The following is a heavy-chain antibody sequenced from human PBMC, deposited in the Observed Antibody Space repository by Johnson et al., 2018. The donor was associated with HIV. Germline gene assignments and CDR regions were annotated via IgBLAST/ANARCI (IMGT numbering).Heavy chain of an antibody. J-gene: IGHJ3*02. CDR2: IWYDGSNK. V-gene: IGHV3-33*08. D-gene: IGHD1-26*01. CDR1: GFTFDDYG. CDR3: ARDRPPGATLSDAFDI. Sequence: QVQLVESGGGVVRPGGSLRLSCADSGFTFDDYGMSWVRQAPGKGLEWVAIIWYDGSNKYYADSVKGRFTISRDNSKNTLYLQMNSLRAEDTAVYYCARDRPPGATLSDAFDIWGQGTMVIVSS.